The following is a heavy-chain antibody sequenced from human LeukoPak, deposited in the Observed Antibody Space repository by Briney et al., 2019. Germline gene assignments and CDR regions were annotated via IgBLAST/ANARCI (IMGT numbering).Heavy chain of an antibody. V-gene: IGHV4-4*02. CDR3: ARRGDYPREDFDY. D-gene: IGHD4-17*01. Sequence: PSETLSLTCAVSGGSISSSNWWSWVRQPPGKGLEWIGEIYHSGSTNYNPSLKSRATISVDKSKNQFSLKLSSVTAADTAVYYCARRGDYPREDFDYWGQGTLVTVSS. CDR1: GGSISSSNW. CDR2: IYHSGST. J-gene: IGHJ4*02.